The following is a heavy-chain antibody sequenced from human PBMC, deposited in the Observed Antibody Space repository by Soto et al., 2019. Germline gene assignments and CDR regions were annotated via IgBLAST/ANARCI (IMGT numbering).Heavy chain of an antibody. CDR2: IDPSDSYT. Sequence: PGESLKISCKGSGYSFTSYWISWVRQMPGKGLEWMGRIDPSDSYTNYSPSFQGHVTISADKSISTAYLQWSSLKASDTAMYYCARGYCSSTSCYEVEYYYYYGMDVRGQGTTVTVSS. D-gene: IGHD2-2*01. CDR3: ARGYCSSTSCYEVEYYYYYGMDV. J-gene: IGHJ6*02. CDR1: GYSFTSYW. V-gene: IGHV5-10-1*01.